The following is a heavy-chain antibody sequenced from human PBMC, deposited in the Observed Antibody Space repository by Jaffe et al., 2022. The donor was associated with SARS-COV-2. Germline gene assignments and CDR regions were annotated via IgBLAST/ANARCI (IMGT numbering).Heavy chain of an antibody. CDR2: ISSSSSYI. Sequence: EVQLVESGGGLVKPGGSLRLSCAASGFTFSSYSMNWVRQAPGKGLEWVSSISSSSSYIYYADSVKGRFTISRDNAKNSLYLQMNSLRAEDTAVYYCARDFTRYGYYYYYMDVWGKGTTVTVSS. D-gene: IGHD1-1*01. CDR1: GFTFSSYS. V-gene: IGHV3-21*01. CDR3: ARDFTRYGYYYYYMDV. J-gene: IGHJ6*03.